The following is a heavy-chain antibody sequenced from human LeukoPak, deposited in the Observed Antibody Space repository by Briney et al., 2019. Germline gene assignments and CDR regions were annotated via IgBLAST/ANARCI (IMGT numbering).Heavy chain of an antibody. D-gene: IGHD3-22*01. J-gene: IGHJ4*02. CDR1: GGSISSGGYY. Sequence: SQTLSLTCTVSGGSISSGGYYWSWLRQHPGKGLEWIGYIYYSGSTYYNPSLKSRVTISVDTSKNQFSLKLSSVTAADTAVYYCAAGGSGYYYYWGQGTLVTVSS. V-gene: IGHV4-31*03. CDR3: AAGGSGYYYY. CDR2: IYYSGST.